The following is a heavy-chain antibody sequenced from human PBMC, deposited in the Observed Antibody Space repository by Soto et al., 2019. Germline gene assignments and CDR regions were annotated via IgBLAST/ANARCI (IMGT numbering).Heavy chain of an antibody. V-gene: IGHV3-7*01. CDR3: ARDHIAPTILFDS. CDR1: GFAFRSHW. Sequence: GGSLRLSCGASGFAFRSHWMSWVRQAPGKGLEWVANINQDGSQKYYVDSVKGRFTISRDNAKNSLYLQMNSLRAEDTAVYYCARDHIAPTILFDSWGHGTLVTVSS. J-gene: IGHJ4*01. D-gene: IGHD5-12*01. CDR2: INQDGSQK.